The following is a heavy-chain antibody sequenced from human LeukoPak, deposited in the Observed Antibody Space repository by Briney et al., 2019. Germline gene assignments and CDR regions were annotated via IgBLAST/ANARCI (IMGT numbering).Heavy chain of an antibody. Sequence: ASVKVSCKTSGDTFIGYYMHWVRQAPGQGPEWMGWVNTYTGGTDFAQKFQGRFTMTRDTSISTAYMELSSLKYDDTAVYYCARDLTGNEVFDVWGQGTMVTVSS. CDR2: VNTYTGGT. V-gene: IGHV1-2*02. J-gene: IGHJ3*01. D-gene: IGHD4-11*01. CDR1: GDTFIGYY. CDR3: ARDLTGNEVFDV.